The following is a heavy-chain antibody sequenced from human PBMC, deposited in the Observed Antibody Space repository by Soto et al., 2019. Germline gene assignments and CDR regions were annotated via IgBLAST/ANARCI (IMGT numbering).Heavy chain of an antibody. CDR3: AKAEFVWSSEQPYYFDY. J-gene: IGHJ4*02. V-gene: IGHV3-23*01. Sequence: EVQLLDSGGGLVQPGGSLRLSCAASGFTFSNYAMTWVRQGPGKGLEWVSGISGSGGRSYYADSVKGRFTISRDNSKSTLYLQMNSRRAEDTAVYYCAKAEFVWSSEQPYYFDYWGQGTLVTVSS. CDR2: ISGSGGRS. CDR1: GFTFSNYA. D-gene: IGHD3-16*01.